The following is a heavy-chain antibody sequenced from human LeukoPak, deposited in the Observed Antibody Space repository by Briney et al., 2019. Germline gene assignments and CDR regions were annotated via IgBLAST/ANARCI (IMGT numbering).Heavy chain of an antibody. CDR3: ARAVAAAAGTFDY. V-gene: IGHV4-31*03. CDR2: IYNGGST. CDR1: GGSINSGSHY. Sequence: SQTLSLTCTVSGGSINSGSHYWSWIRPHPGEGLEWIGYIYNGGSTYYNPSLKSRVSISVDTSKNQFSLKLSSMTAADTAVYYCARAVAAAAGTFDYWGQGTLVTVS. J-gene: IGHJ4*02. D-gene: IGHD6-13*01.